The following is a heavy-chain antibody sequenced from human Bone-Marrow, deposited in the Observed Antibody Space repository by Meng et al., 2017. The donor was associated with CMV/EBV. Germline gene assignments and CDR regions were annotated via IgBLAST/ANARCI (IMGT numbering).Heavy chain of an antibody. CDR2: INHSGST. Sequence: SETLSLTCAVYGGSFSGYYWSWIRQPPGKGLEWIGEINHSGSTNYNPSLKSRVTISVDTSKNQFSLKLSYVTAADTAVYYCARELRGMDVWGQGTTVTVSS. CDR1: GGSFSGYY. V-gene: IGHV4-34*01. J-gene: IGHJ6*02. CDR3: ARELRGMDV.